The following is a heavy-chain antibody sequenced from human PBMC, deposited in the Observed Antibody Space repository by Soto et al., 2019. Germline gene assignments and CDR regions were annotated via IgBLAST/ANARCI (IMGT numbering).Heavy chain of an antibody. CDR3: AKDLQWLVLTGPVIDFDI. CDR2: IIPILGIA. V-gene: IGHV1-69*04. Sequence: SVKVSCKASGGTFSSYTISWVRQAPGQGLEWMGRIIPILGIANYAQKFQGRVTITADKSTSTAYMELSSLRSEDTAVYYCAKDLQWLVLTGPVIDFDIWGQGTMVTVSS. CDR1: GGTFSSYT. D-gene: IGHD6-19*01. J-gene: IGHJ3*02.